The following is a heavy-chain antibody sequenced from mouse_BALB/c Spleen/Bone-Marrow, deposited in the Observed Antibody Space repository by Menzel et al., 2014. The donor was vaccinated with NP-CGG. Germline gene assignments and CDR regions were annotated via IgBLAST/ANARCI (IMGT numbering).Heavy chain of an antibody. D-gene: IGHD2-10*02. Sequence: VMLVESGPSLVQPSQSLTMTCTVSGFSLTSYGVHWVRQSPGKGLEWLGVIWRGGSTDYNAAFMSRLSITRDNSKSXVFFKMNSLQADDTAIYYCAKNNKYGNYGGLDAMDYWGQGTSVTVSS. CDR3: AKNNKYGNYGGLDAMDY. CDR1: GFSLTSYG. CDR2: IWRGGST. V-gene: IGHV2-5-1*01. J-gene: IGHJ4*01.